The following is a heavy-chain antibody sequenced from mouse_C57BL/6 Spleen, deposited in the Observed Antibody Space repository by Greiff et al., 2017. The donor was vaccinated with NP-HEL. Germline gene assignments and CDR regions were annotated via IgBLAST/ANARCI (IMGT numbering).Heavy chain of an antibody. Sequence: VQLQQSGAELVRPGASVKLSCTASGFNIKDYYMHWVKQRPEQGLEWIGRIDPEDGDTEYAPQFQGKATMTADTSSNTAYLQLSSLTSEDTAVYYCTTLYYDYDDAMDYWGQGTSVTVSS. J-gene: IGHJ4*01. D-gene: IGHD2-4*01. CDR2: IDPEDGDT. CDR3: TTLYYDYDDAMDY. V-gene: IGHV14-1*01. CDR1: GFNIKDYY.